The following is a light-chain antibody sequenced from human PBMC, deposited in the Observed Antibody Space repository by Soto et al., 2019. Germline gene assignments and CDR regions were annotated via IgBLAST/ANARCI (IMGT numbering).Light chain of an antibody. CDR2: AAS. Sequence: DIQMTQSPSSLSASVGDRVTITCQASQDISNYLNWYQQKLGKAPKLLIYAASNLETGVPSRFSGSGAWTDFTFTISSLQPEDVATYYCQEYDNRPLTFGGGTRVEIK. J-gene: IGKJ4*01. CDR1: QDISNY. CDR3: QEYDNRPLT. V-gene: IGKV1-33*01.